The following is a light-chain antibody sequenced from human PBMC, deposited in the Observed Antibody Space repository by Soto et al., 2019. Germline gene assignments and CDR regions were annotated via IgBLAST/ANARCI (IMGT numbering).Light chain of an antibody. CDR2: DVT. CDR3: SSYTSSNTEV. Sequence: QSALTQPASVSGSPGRSITISCTGTSSDVGGYNYVSWYQQHPGKAPKLMIYDVTTRPSGVSDRFSGSKSGNTASLTISGLQAEDEAHYYCSSYTSSNTEVFGTGTKVTV. CDR1: SSDVGGYNY. J-gene: IGLJ1*01. V-gene: IGLV2-14*03.